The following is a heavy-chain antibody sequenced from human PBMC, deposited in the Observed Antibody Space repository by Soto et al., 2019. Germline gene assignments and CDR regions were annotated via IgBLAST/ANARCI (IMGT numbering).Heavy chain of an antibody. CDR3: ARDPLHYDFWSGYYYYYYGMDV. V-gene: IGHV1-3*01. J-gene: IGHJ6*02. CDR1: GYTFTSYA. Sequence: ASVKVSCKASGYTFTSYAIHWVRQAPGQRLEWMGWINAGNGNTKYSQKFQGRVTITRDTSASTAYMELSSLRSEDTAVYYCARDPLHYDFWSGYYYYYYGMDVWGQGTTVTVSS. D-gene: IGHD3-3*01. CDR2: INAGNGNT.